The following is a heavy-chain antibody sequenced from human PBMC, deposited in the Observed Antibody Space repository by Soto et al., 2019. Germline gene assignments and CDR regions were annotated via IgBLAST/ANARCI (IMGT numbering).Heavy chain of an antibody. CDR1: GYTFTSYA. D-gene: IGHD2-8*01. V-gene: IGHV1-3*01. Sequence: ASVKVSCKASGYTFTSYAMHWVRQAPGQRLEWMGWINAGNGNTKYSQKLQGRVTMTTDTSISTAYMELSSLRSEDTAVYYCARIHHLIIYSYYGMDVWGQGTTVTVSS. CDR2: INAGNGNT. J-gene: IGHJ6*02. CDR3: ARIHHLIIYSYYGMDV.